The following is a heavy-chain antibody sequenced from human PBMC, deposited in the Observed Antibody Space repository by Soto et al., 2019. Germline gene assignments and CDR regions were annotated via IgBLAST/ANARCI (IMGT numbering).Heavy chain of an antibody. Sequence: SETLSLTCAVYGGSFSGYYWSWIRQPPGKGLEWIGEINHSGSTNYNPSLKSRVIISVDTSKNQFSLKLSSVTAADTAVYYCAREWILENYWYFDLWGRGTLVTVSS. D-gene: IGHD5-18*01. J-gene: IGHJ2*01. CDR2: INHSGST. V-gene: IGHV4-34*01. CDR3: AREWILENYWYFDL. CDR1: GGSFSGYY.